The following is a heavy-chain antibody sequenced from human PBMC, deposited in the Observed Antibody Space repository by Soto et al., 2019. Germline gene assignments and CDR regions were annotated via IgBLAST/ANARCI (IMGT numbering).Heavy chain of an antibody. V-gene: IGHV3-23*01. CDR1: GFTFSSYA. CDR3: AKDMGKSILEWLLEYYGMDV. CDR2: ISGSGGST. D-gene: IGHD3-3*01. Sequence: EVQLLESGGGLVQPGGSLRLSCAASGFTFSSYAMSWVRQAPGKGLEWVSAISGSGGSTYYADAVKGRFTISRDNSKNALYLQLNSLRAEDTAVYYCAKDMGKSILEWLLEYYGMDVWGQGTTVTVSS. J-gene: IGHJ6*02.